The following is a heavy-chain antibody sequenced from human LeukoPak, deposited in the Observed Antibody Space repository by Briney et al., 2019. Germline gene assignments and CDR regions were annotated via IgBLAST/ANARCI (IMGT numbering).Heavy chain of an antibody. CDR2: ISSNTYT. J-gene: IGHJ4*02. CDR1: GFTFSDSY. Sequence: PGGSLRLSCAASGFTFSDSYMTWIRQAPGKGLEWVSYISSNTYTSYADSVKGRFTISRDNARNSLYLQMNSLRAEDTAVYYCARAMVRGVIIAFDYWGQGTLVTVSS. CDR3: ARAMVRGVIIAFDY. V-gene: IGHV3-11*03. D-gene: IGHD3-10*01.